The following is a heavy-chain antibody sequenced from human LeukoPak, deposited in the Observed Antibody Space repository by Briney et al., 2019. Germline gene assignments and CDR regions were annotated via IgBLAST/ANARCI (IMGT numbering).Heavy chain of an antibody. CDR1: GGTFSSYA. J-gene: IGHJ6*03. CDR3: ARSFPGYCSGGSCYSFGDYYYYMDV. D-gene: IGHD2-15*01. V-gene: IGHV1-69*05. CDR2: IIPIFGTA. Sequence: ASVKVSCKASGGTFSSYAISWVRQASGQGLEWMGRIIPIFGTANYAQKFQGRVTITTDESTSTAYMGLSSLRSEDTAVYYCARSFPGYCSGGSCYSFGDYYYYMDVWGKGTTVTVSS.